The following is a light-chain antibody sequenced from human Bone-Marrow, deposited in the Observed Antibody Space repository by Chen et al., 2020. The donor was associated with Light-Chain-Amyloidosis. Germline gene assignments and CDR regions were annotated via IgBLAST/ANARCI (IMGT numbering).Light chain of an antibody. CDR3: QSADSSVTYEVI. CDR2: RDT. V-gene: IGLV3-25*03. Sequence: SYELTQPPSVSVSPGQTARTTRSGDALPTKYAYWYPQKPGQASVLVIHRDTERPSGISERFSGSSSGTTATLTISGVQAEDEADYHCQSADSSVTYEVIFGGGTKLTVL. CDR1: ALPTKY. J-gene: IGLJ2*01.